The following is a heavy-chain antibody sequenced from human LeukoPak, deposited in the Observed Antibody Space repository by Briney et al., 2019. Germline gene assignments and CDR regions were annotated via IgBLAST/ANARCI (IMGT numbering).Heavy chain of an antibody. J-gene: IGHJ3*02. V-gene: IGHV4-39*07. Sequence: NPSETLSLTCTVSGGSISSSSYYWGWIRQPPGKGLEWIGSIYYSGSTYYNPSLKSRVTISVDTSKNQFSLKLSSVTAADTAVYYCARGKVGATLEHDAFDIWGQGTMVTVSS. CDR3: ARGKVGATLEHDAFDI. D-gene: IGHD1-26*01. CDR1: GGSISSSSYY. CDR2: IYYSGST.